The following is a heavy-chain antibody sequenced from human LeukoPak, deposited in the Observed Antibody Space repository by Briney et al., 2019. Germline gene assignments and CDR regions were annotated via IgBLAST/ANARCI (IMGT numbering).Heavy chain of an antibody. V-gene: IGHV4-59*08. CDR1: GGSISSYY. CDR3: ARHQEMASILSWFDP. D-gene: IGHD5-24*01. Sequence: SETLSLTCTVSGGSISSYYWSWMRQPPGKGLEWIGYISYSGSTKYNPSLKSRVTISVDTSKNHISLKVTSVTAADTAVYYCARHQEMASILSWFDPWGQGTLVTVSS. CDR2: ISYSGST. J-gene: IGHJ5*02.